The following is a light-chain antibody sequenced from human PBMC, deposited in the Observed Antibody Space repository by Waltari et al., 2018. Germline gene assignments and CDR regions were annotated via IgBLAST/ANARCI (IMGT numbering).Light chain of an antibody. CDR3: LQHDNFPYT. Sequence: SCKASQDIGDDLNWYQQKPVQAPNLIVQEASPLVPGISPRFSGSGYAKDFSLTINNIESEDAEFYFCLQHDNFPYTFGQGTKLEIK. CDR2: EAS. V-gene: IGKV5-2*01. J-gene: IGKJ2*01. CDR1: QDIGDD.